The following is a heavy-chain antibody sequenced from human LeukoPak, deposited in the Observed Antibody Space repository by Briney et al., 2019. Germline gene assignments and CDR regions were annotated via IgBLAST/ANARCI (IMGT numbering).Heavy chain of an antibody. V-gene: IGHV3-23*01. CDR3: AKDGFGAYGAGWFDP. D-gene: IGHD4-17*01. CDR2: ISGITT. CDR1: GFIFNNYA. J-gene: IGHJ5*02. Sequence: GGSLRLSCATSGFIFNNYAMSWVRQAPGKGLEWVSGISGITTYYADSVKGRFTISRDNSKNTPYLQMDSLRAEDTALYYCAKDGFGAYGAGWFDPWGQGTLVTVSS.